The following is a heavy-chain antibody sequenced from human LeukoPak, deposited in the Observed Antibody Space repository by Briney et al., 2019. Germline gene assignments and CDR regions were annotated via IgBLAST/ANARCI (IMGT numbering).Heavy chain of an antibody. V-gene: IGHV4-61*08. Sequence: SQTLSLTCAVSGGSISSGGYSWSWIRQPPGKGLEYIGHIHGSGSTNYSPSLKSRVTISVDTSKNQFSLKLTSVTAADTAVYYCARWYCSGSCLHLNYWGQGTLVTVSS. J-gene: IGHJ4*02. CDR3: ARWYCSGSCLHLNY. CDR2: IHGSGST. CDR1: GGSISSGGYS. D-gene: IGHD2-15*01.